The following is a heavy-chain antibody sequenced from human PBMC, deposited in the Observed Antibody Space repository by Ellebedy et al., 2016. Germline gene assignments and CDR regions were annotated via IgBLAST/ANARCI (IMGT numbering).Heavy chain of an antibody. D-gene: IGHD2-2*01. V-gene: IGHV4-61*01. J-gene: IGHJ4*02. CDR1: GGSISSGSYY. Sequence: SETLSLTXTVSGGSISSGSYYWSWIRQPPGKGLEWIGYIYYSGSTNYNPSLKSRVTISVDTSKNQFSLKLSSVTAADTAVYYCASLGPAALHVHYYFDYWGQGTLVTVSS. CDR3: ASLGPAALHVHYYFDY. CDR2: IYYSGST.